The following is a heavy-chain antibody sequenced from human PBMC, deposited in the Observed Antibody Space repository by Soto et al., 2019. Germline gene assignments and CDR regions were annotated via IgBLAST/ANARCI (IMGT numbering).Heavy chain of an antibody. V-gene: IGHV1-3*01. Sequence: QVQLVQSGAEVKKPGASVKVSCKASGYTFTSYAMHWVRQAPGQRLEWMGWINAGNGNTKYSQKFQGRVTITRDTSASTAYMELSSLRSEDTAVYYCARAGDYTIFGVVPYYFDYWGQGTLVTVSS. CDR1: GYTFTSYA. D-gene: IGHD3-3*01. CDR3: ARAGDYTIFGVVPYYFDY. CDR2: INAGNGNT. J-gene: IGHJ4*02.